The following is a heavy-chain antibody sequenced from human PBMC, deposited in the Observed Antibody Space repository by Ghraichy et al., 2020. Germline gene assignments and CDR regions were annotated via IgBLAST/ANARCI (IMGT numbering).Heavy chain of an antibody. CDR1: GGSIYSGGSS. J-gene: IGHJ6*03. D-gene: IGHD3-22*01. V-gene: IGHV4-30-4*07. CDR2: IYYSGST. CDR3: AREYYYDTSGYHMDV. Sequence: SETLSLTCAVSGGSIYSGGSSWSWIRQPPGKGLEWIGYIYYSGSTYYNSSLKSRITISVDTSRYEFSLRLSSVTAADTAVYYCAREYYYDTSGYHMDVWGKGTTVIVSS.